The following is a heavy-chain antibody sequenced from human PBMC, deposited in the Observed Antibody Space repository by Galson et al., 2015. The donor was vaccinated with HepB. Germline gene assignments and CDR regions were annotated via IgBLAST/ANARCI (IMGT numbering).Heavy chain of an antibody. CDR3: ARDYGALDRSEY. Sequence: SLRLSCAASGFTFSWYWMSWVRQAPGKGLEWVANIKQDGSEKNYVESVKGRFSISRDNAKNSLYLQMNSLRGEDTAMYYCARDYGALDRSEYWGQGTLVTVSS. V-gene: IGHV3-7*01. J-gene: IGHJ4*02. D-gene: IGHD3-10*01. CDR1: GFTFSWYW. CDR2: IKQDGSEK.